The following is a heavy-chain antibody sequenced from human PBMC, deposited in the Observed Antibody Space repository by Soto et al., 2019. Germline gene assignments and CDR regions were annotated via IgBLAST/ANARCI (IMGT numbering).Heavy chain of an antibody. CDR1: GFTFSSYD. Sequence: PGGSLRLSCAASGFTFSSYDMHWVRQATGKGLEWVSAIGTAGDTYYPGSVKGRFTISRENAKNSLYLQMNSLRAGDTAVYYCARAQTYCSGGSCHDAFDIWGQGTMVTVS. D-gene: IGHD2-15*01. J-gene: IGHJ3*02. CDR2: IGTAGDT. CDR3: ARAQTYCSGGSCHDAFDI. V-gene: IGHV3-13*01.